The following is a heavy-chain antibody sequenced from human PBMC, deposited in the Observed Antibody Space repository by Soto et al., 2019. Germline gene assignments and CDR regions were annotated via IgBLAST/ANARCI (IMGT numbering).Heavy chain of an antibody. V-gene: IGHV3-7*05. Sequence: PGGSLRLSCSASGFNFYTSWMDWVRQSPGKGLEWVANIDQDGNEKYYVDSVKGRFTISGDNAKDSLYLQMNSLRAEDTAVYYCWRRLEVWGQGTTDNVSS. J-gene: IGHJ6*02. CDR2: IDQDGNEK. CDR1: GFNFYTSW. CDR3: WRRLEV.